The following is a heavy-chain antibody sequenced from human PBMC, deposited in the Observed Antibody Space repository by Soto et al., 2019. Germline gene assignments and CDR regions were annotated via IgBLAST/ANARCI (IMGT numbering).Heavy chain of an antibody. Sequence: QVQLVQSGAEVKKPGASVKLSCKAPRSTFTSDALHWVRQAPGQRLEWMGWIISGNGNTKYSQRFQGRVTITRDTSASTAYMGLSSLRSEDTAVYYCASGRLQLPIFDNWGQGTLVPVSS. CDR2: IISGNGNT. V-gene: IGHV1-3*01. J-gene: IGHJ4*02. CDR3: ASGRLQLPIFDN. D-gene: IGHD6-25*01. CDR1: RSTFTSDA.